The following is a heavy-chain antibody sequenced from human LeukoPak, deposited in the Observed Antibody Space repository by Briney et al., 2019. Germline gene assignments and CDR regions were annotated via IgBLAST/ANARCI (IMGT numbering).Heavy chain of an antibody. Sequence: SETLSLTCTVSGGSISSYYWSWIRQPPGKGLEWIGYIYYSGSTNHNPSLKSRVTISVDTSKNQFSLKLSSVTAADTAVYYCARRIPTRYYYGSGRGFDYWGQGTLVTVSS. V-gene: IGHV4-59*08. J-gene: IGHJ4*02. CDR3: ARRIPTRYYYGSGRGFDY. D-gene: IGHD3-10*01. CDR1: GGSISSYY. CDR2: IYYSGST.